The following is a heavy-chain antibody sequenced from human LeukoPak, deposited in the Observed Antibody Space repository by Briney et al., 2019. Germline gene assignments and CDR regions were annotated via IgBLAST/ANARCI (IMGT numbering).Heavy chain of an antibody. CDR2: IHYSGST. Sequence: SETLSLTCTVSGGSISSSSYYWGWIRQPPGKGLEWIGSIHYSGSTYYNPSLKSRVTISVDTPQNQFSLRLSSVTAADTAVYYCARLDITGTSYVFDYWGQGTLVTVSS. CDR3: ARLDITGTSYVFDY. D-gene: IGHD1-20*01. CDR1: GGSISSSSYY. V-gene: IGHV4-39*01. J-gene: IGHJ4*02.